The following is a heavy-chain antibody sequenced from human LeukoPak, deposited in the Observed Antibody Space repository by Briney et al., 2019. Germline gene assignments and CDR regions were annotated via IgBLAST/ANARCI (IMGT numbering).Heavy chain of an antibody. Sequence: ASVKVSCKASRGTFSSYSISWVRQAPGQGLEWMGRIIPILGIANYAQKFQGRVTITADKSTSTAYMELSSLRSEDTAVYYCASTGKYYDILTGYWVVWGQGTTVTVSS. CDR1: RGTFSSYS. CDR3: ASTGKYYDILTGYWVV. V-gene: IGHV1-69*02. D-gene: IGHD3-9*01. J-gene: IGHJ6*02. CDR2: IIPILGIA.